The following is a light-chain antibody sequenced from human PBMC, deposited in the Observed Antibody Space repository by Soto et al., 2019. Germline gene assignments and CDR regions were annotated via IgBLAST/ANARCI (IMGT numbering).Light chain of an antibody. Sequence: IVMKQSPATLSVSPGERGTLSCRASQSVSSSYLAWYQQKPGQAPRLLIYGASNRATGIPDRFSGSGSGTDFTLTISRLEPEDFAVYYCQQRNVWPLIPFGQGTRLEIK. J-gene: IGKJ5*01. CDR1: QSVSSSY. CDR3: QQRNVWPLIP. V-gene: IGKV3D-20*02. CDR2: GAS.